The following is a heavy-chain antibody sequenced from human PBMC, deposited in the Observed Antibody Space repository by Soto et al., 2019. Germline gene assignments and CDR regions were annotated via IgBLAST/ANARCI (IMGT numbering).Heavy chain of an antibody. CDR2: IAYDGINK. Sequence: VQLVESGGGVVQPGGSLRLSCAASGFTFSSHAMHWVRQAPGKGLEWVAVIAYDGINKYYGDSVKGRSIISRDNSKNTLDLQMSSLRAEDTAIYYCAKSLITFGVSTSSYFDSWGQGTLVAISS. D-gene: IGHD3-16*01. CDR1: GFTFSSHA. V-gene: IGHV3-30-3*01. CDR3: AKSLITFGVSTSSYFDS. J-gene: IGHJ4*02.